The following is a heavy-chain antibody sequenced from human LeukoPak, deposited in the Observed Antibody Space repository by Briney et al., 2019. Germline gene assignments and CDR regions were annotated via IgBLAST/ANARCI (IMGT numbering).Heavy chain of an antibody. CDR3: AKDARVDTAMVLYTHFDY. J-gene: IGHJ4*02. Sequence: GGSLRLSCAASGFTFSSYAMSWVRQAPGKGLEWVSAISGSGGSTYYADSVKGRFTIFRDNSKNTLYLQMNSLRAEDTAVYYCAKDARVDTAMVLYTHFDYWGQGTLVTVSS. V-gene: IGHV3-23*01. CDR1: GFTFSSYA. CDR2: ISGSGGST. D-gene: IGHD5-18*01.